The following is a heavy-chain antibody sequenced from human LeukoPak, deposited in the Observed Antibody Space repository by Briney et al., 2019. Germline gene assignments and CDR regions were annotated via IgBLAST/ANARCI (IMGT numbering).Heavy chain of an antibody. CDR3: ARGNYYDSSGYFDY. CDR1: GFTFSSYG. V-gene: IGHV3-33*01. D-gene: IGHD3-22*01. CDR2: IWYDGSNK. Sequence: GGSLRLSCAASGFTFSSYGMHWVRQAPGKGLGWVAVIWYDGSNKYYADSVKGRFTISRDNSKNTLYLQMNSLRAEDTAVYYCARGNYYDSSGYFDYWGQGTLVTVSS. J-gene: IGHJ4*02.